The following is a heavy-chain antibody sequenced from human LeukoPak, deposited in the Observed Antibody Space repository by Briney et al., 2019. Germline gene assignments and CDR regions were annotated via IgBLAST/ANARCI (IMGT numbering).Heavy chain of an antibody. D-gene: IGHD1-26*01. V-gene: IGHV4-59*08. CDR3: ARGRTYVDY. CDR1: GGSISSYY. J-gene: IGHJ4*02. Sequence: SETLSLTCTDSGGSISSYYWSWIRQPPGKGLEWIGYMYYSGSTNYNPSLKSRVTISIDTSKNQFSLKLSSVTAADMAVYYCARGRTYVDYWGQGTLVTVSS. CDR2: MYYSGST.